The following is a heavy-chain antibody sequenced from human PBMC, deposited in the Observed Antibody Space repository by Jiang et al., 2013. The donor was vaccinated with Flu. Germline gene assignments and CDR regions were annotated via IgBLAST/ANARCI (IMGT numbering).Heavy chain of an antibody. CDR3: ARSNKQWLNYYGMDV. CDR1: GFTFKNYA. V-gene: IGHV3-33*01. J-gene: IGHJ6*02. D-gene: IGHD6-19*01. Sequence: GGGVVQPGRSRRLSCAASGFTFKNYAMYWVRQAPGKGLEWVAVIWYDGSTKHHADSVKGRFTISRDNSKDTLYLQMNSLRAEDTAVYYCARSNKQWLNYYGMDVWGQGTTVTVSS. CDR2: IWYDGSTK.